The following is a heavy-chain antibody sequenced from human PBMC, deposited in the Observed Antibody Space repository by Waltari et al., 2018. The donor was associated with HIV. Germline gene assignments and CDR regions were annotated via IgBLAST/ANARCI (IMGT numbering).Heavy chain of an antibody. D-gene: IGHD5-12*01. J-gene: IGHJ4*02. CDR1: RAVFTNFS. CDR3: AASPERPGFEAPLFFFDY. CDR2: TPPVCGTT. Sequence: VQLVQSGAEMKKPGSSVRVSCKCSRAVFTNFSLNWLRQAPGQRPEWMAETPPVCGTTDYARKFRGRVARSADTSASTSDMDLRSLSSGDTAVYYWAASPERPGFEAPLFFFDYWGQGTLITVSS. V-gene: IGHV1-69*13.